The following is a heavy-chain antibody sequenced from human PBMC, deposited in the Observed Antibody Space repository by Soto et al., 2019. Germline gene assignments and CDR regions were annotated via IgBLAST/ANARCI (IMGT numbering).Heavy chain of an antibody. CDR1: GDSITRSNFY. CDR2: IFYSGST. D-gene: IGHD3-22*01. V-gene: IGHV4-39*02. Sequence: SETLSLTCTVSGDSITRSNFYWGWIRQPPGKGLEWLGSIFYSGSTFYNPALKSRVTFSIDTSKNHFSLKLSSVTAADTAVYYCARHKTTMLTVVSAFDPWGQGTRVTVSS. CDR3: ARHKTTMLTVVSAFDP. J-gene: IGHJ5*02.